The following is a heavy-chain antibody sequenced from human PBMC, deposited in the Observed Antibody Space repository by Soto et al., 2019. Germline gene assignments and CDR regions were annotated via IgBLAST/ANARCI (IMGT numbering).Heavy chain of an antibody. Sequence: QPGGSLRLSCEVSGFTFSDSALHWVRQASGKGLEWVGRIRNKVNDYATIYAASVKGRFTISRDDSKNTAYLQMNSLKTEDTAVYYCTRPHDSGDYDWYFDLWGRGTPVTVSS. CDR3: TRPHDSGDYDWYFDL. CDR2: IRNKVNDYAT. D-gene: IGHD4-17*01. V-gene: IGHV3-73*01. CDR1: GFTFSDSA. J-gene: IGHJ2*01.